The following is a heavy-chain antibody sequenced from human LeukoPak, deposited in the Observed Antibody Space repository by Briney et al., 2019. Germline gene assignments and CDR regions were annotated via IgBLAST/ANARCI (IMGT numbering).Heavy chain of an antibody. Sequence: PSETLSLTCTVSGGSISSGSYYWGWIRQTPGKGLEWIGSVYYSGSTYYNPSLKSRVTISVDTSKNQFSLKLSSVTAADTAMYYCARGWDYYYYMDVWGKGTTVTLSS. CDR1: GGSISSGSYY. CDR2: VYYSGST. V-gene: IGHV4-39*07. J-gene: IGHJ6*03. D-gene: IGHD6-13*01. CDR3: ARGWDYYYYMDV.